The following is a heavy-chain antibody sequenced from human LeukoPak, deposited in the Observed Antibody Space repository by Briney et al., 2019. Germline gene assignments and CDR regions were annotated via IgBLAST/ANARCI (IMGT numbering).Heavy chain of an antibody. CDR3: ARWFWSGYYYDP. CDR1: GYTFTNYY. Sequence: ASVKVSCKASGYTFTNYYMQWVRQAPGQGLEWMGWINPNSGGTNYAQKFQGRVTMTRDTSISTAYLELRRLRSDDTAVYYCARWFWSGYYYDPWGQGTLVTVSS. J-gene: IGHJ5*02. V-gene: IGHV1-2*02. CDR2: INPNSGGT. D-gene: IGHD3-3*01.